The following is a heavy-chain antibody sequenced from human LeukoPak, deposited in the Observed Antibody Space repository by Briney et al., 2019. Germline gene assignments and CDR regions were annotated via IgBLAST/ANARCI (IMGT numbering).Heavy chain of an antibody. CDR3: ARDHNWGSDY. V-gene: IGHV3-7*03. J-gene: IGHJ4*02. CDR1: GFTFRNYW. Sequence: PGGSLRLSCAASGFTFRNYWMSWVRQTPRKGLEWLANIKEDGSEKYYVNSLKGRFTISRDNAKNSLYLQMNSLRGEDTAVYYCARDHNWGSDYWGQGTLVTVSS. D-gene: IGHD7-27*01. CDR2: IKEDGSEK.